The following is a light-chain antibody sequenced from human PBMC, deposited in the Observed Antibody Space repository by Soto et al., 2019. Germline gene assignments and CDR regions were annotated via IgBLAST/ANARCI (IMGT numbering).Light chain of an antibody. V-gene: IGKV1-39*01. CDR2: ASA. CDR3: QQSSSAPLT. Sequence: DIQMTQSPSSLSASVGDRVTITCRASQNINTHLNWYQQKPGRAPKLLISASANLQSEVPSRFSGSGSGTDFTLTISGLLPDDSATYYCQQSSSAPLTFGGGTKVEIK. CDR1: QNINTH. J-gene: IGKJ4*01.